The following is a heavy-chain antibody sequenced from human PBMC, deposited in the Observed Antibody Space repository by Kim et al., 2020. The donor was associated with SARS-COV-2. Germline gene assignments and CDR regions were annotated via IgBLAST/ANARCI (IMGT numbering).Heavy chain of an antibody. V-gene: IGHV1-24*01. CDR1: GYTLTELS. Sequence: ASVKVSCKVSGYTLTELSMHWVRQAPGKGLEWMGGFDPEDGETIYAQKFQGRVTMTEDTSTDTAYMELSSLRSEDTAVYYCATVVAAAVDLYNWFDPWGQGTLVTVSS. D-gene: IGHD6-13*01. CDR3: ATVVAAAVDLYNWFDP. J-gene: IGHJ5*02. CDR2: FDPEDGET.